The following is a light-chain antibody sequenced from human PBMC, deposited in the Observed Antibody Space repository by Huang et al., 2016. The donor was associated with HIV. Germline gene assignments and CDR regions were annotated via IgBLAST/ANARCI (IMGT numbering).Light chain of an antibody. V-gene: IGKV3-20*01. Sequence: EVVLTQSPGTLSVSPGDRATLSCRASQSVNSNYLAWYQQKPGRAPRLLISGAASRATGVSDRFSGSGSGTDFTLTISRLEPGDFAVYYCQQYGRSPYTFGQGTKLEIK. CDR1: QSVNSNY. CDR3: QQYGRSPYT. CDR2: GAA. J-gene: IGKJ2*01.